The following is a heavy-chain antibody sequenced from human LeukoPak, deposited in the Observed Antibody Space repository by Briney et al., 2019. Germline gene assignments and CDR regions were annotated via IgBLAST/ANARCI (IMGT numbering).Heavy chain of an antibody. V-gene: IGHV1-2*02. J-gene: IGHJ3*02. Sequence: ASVKVSCKASGYTFTGYYMHWVRQAPGQRLEWMGWINPNSGDTNYAQKFQGRVTMTRDTSISTAYMELSRLRSDDTAVYYCAREEGNWGDAFDIWGQGTMVTVSS. D-gene: IGHD7-27*01. CDR3: AREEGNWGDAFDI. CDR1: GYTFTGYY. CDR2: INPNSGDT.